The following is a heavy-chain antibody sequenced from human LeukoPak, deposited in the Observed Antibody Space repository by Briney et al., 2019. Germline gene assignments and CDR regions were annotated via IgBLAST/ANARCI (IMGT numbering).Heavy chain of an antibody. V-gene: IGHV4-59*01. CDR2: FHYSGST. CDR3: ATHPPRYCTGGSCSDY. CDR1: GDSISSYY. Sequence: SETLSLTCTVSGDSISSYYWSWIRQPPGKGLEWIGYFHYSGSTNYNPSLKSRVTISVDTSKNQIFLKLSSVTAADTAVYYCATHPPRYCTGGSCSDYWGQGTLVTVSS. J-gene: IGHJ4*02. D-gene: IGHD2-15*01.